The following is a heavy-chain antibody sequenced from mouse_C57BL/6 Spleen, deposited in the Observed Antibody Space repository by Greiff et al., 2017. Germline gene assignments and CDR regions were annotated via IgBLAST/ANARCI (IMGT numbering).Heavy chain of an antibody. V-gene: IGHV1-82*01. J-gene: IGHJ2*01. Sequence: QVQLQQSGPELVKPGASVKISCKASGYAFSSSWMNWVKQRPGKGLEWIGRIYPGDGDTNYNGKFKGKATLSADKSSSTAYMQLSSLTSEDSAVYFCARNDYDGGYWGQGTTRTVSS. CDR1: GYAFSSSW. CDR2: IYPGDGDT. CDR3: ARNDYDGGY. D-gene: IGHD2-4*01.